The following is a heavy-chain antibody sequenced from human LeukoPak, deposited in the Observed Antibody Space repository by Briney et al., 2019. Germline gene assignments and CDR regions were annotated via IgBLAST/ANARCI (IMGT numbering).Heavy chain of an antibody. Sequence: SETLSLTCTVSGGSISSYYWSWIRQPPGKGLEWLGYIYYSGSTNYNPSLKSRVTISVDTSKNQFSLKLSSVTAADTAVYYCASSDGPLTNNWFDPWGQGTLVTVSS. V-gene: IGHV4-59*08. D-gene: IGHD3-3*01. J-gene: IGHJ5*02. CDR1: GGSISSYY. CDR2: IYYSGST. CDR3: ASSDGPLTNNWFDP.